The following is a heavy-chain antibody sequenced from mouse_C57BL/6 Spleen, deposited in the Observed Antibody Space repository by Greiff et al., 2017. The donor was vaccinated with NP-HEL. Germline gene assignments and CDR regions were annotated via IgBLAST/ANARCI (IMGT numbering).Heavy chain of an antibody. CDR2: IYPGSGST. Sequence: QVHVKQSGAELVKPGASVKMSCKASGYTFTSYWITWVKQRPGQGLEWIGDIYPGSGSTNYNEKFKSKAKLTVDTSSRPAYMQLSSLTSEDSAVYYCARVGYYYGSSPFDYWGQSTTLTVSS. D-gene: IGHD1-1*01. V-gene: IGHV1-55*01. CDR3: ARVGYYYGSSPFDY. J-gene: IGHJ2*01. CDR1: GYTFTSYW.